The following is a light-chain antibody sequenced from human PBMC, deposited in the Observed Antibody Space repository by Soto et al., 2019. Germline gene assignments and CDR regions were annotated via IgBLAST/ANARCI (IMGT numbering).Light chain of an antibody. CDR1: QSISRY. Sequence: IFLKLSTGTPSLSPGERTTLSRRASQSISRYLAWYQQKPGQGPRLLIYGASSRATGTPDRFSGSGSGTDFTLTINRLEPEDFALYYCQQYGSSPPTFGQGTKVDI. CDR2: GAS. CDR3: QQYGSSPPT. J-gene: IGKJ1*01. V-gene: IGKV3-20*01.